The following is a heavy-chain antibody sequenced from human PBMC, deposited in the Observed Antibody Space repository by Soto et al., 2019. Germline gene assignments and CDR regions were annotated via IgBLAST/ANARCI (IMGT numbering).Heavy chain of an antibody. CDR2: IYYSGST. CDR1: GGSIGRGGYY. V-gene: IGHV4-31*03. D-gene: IGHD3-3*01. J-gene: IGHJ5*02. CDR3: ARTGTHDFWSGYLNWFDP. Sequence: PSETLSLTCTVSGGSIGRGGYYWSWIRQHPGKGLEWIGYIYYSGSTYYNPSLKSRVTISVDTSKNQFSLKLSSVTAADTAVYYCARTGTHDFWSGYLNWFDPWGQRTLVIVS.